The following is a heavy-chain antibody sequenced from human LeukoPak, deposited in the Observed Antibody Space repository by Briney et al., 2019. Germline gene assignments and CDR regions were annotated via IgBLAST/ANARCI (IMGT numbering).Heavy chain of an antibody. CDR2: VSLSGSP. CDR3: ARSEINDYSRF. V-gene: IGHV4-38-2*02. CDR1: GYSLRNGYH. J-gene: IGHJ4*02. D-gene: IGHD4-11*01. Sequence: SETLSLTCTVSGYSLRNGYHWAWFRQPPGKRLEWLGSVSLSGSPYDNLSFKSRVSMSVDASKNQFSLKMRAVTAADSAVYFCARSEINDYSRFWGQGILVTVSS.